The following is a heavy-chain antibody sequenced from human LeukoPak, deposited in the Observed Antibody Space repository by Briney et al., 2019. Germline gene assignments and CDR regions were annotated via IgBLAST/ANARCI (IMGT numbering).Heavy chain of an antibody. J-gene: IGHJ6*03. CDR2: ISSSRSYI. V-gene: IGHV3-21*01. D-gene: IGHD6-19*01. CDR1: GFTFSSYS. Sequence: VGSLRLSCAASGFTFSSYSMNWVRQAPGKGLEWVSFISSSRSYIYYADSVKGRFTISRDNAKNSLYLQMNSLRAEDTAVYFCVRDQWLAYNYYMDVWGKGTTVTVSS. CDR3: VRDQWLAYNYYMDV.